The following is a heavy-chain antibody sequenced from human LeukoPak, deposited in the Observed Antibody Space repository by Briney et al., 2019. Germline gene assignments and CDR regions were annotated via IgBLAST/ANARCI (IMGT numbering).Heavy chain of an antibody. CDR2: VNHSGSA. J-gene: IGHJ5*02. CDR3: AKSGSYYGS. V-gene: IGHV4-34*01. D-gene: IGHD1-26*01. CDR1: GGSFSGYY. Sequence: SETLSLTCAVYGGSFSGYYWSWIRQPPGKGLEWIGEVNHSGSANYNPSLKSRVTISVDTSKNQFSLKLSSVTAADTAVYYCAKSGSYYGSWGQGTLVTVSS.